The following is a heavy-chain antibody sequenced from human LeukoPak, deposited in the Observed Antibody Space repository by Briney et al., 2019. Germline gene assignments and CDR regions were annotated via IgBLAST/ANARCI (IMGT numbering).Heavy chain of an antibody. CDR1: GFTFSSYA. D-gene: IGHD3-9*01. CDR2: ISYDGSNK. V-gene: IGHV3-30*04. CDR3: ARSYCDILTGFVDV. Sequence: GRSLRLSCAASGFTFSSYAMHWVRQAPGKGLEWVAVISYDGSNKYYADSVKGRFTISRDNSKNTLYLQMNSLRAEDTAVYYCARSYCDILTGFVDVWGKGTTVTVSS. J-gene: IGHJ6*04.